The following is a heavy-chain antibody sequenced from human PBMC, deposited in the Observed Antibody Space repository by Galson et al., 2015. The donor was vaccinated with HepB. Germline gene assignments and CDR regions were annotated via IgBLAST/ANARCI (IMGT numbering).Heavy chain of an antibody. J-gene: IGHJ4*02. CDR1: GFTFSSYG. V-gene: IGHV3-30*18. CDR3: ANGYYYDTSGYYPDDY. CDR2: ISSDGSNK. Sequence: SLRLSCAASGFTFSSYGMHWVRQAPGKGLEWVAVISSDGSNKYYADSVKGRFTISRDNSKNTLYLQMNSLRAEDTAVYYCANGYYYDTSGYYPDDYWGQGTLVTVSS. D-gene: IGHD3-22*01.